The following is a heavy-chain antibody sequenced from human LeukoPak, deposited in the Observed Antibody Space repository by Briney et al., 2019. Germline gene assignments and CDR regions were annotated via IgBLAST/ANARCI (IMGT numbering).Heavy chain of an antibody. J-gene: IGHJ4*02. CDR2: MNPDSGNT. Sequence: GASVKVSCKASGYTFTSYDINWVRQATGQGLEWMGWMNPDSGNTGYAQKFQGRVTITRNTSINTAYMELSSLRSEDTAVYYCARALRFLKPPSGYWGQGTLVTVSS. CDR3: ARALRFLKPPSGY. D-gene: IGHD3-3*01. CDR1: GYTFTSYD. V-gene: IGHV1-8*03.